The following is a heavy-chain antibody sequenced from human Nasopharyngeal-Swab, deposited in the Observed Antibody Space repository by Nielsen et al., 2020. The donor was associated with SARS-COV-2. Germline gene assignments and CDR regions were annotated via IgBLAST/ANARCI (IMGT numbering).Heavy chain of an antibody. Sequence: SETLSLTCTVSGGSITSTNYYWAWIRQPPGKGLEWIGSVYYSGSTYYNPSLTSRVTISVDMSKNQFSLRLTSVTAADTAVYHCARHTMSRGHIWWFDPWGQGTLVTVSS. J-gene: IGHJ5*02. CDR1: GGSITSTNYY. V-gene: IGHV4-39*01. D-gene: IGHD3-3*02. CDR2: VYYSGST. CDR3: ARHTMSRGHIWWFDP.